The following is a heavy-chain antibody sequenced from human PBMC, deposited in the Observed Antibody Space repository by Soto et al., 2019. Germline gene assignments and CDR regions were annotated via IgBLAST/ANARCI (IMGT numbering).Heavy chain of an antibody. V-gene: IGHV4-59*01. J-gene: IGHJ4*02. CDR2: IYYSGST. D-gene: IGHD5-12*01. Sequence: SETLSLTCTVSGGSISSYYWSWIRQPPGKGLEWIGYIYYSGSTNYNPPLKSRVTISVDTSKNQFSLKLSSVTAADTAVYYCARSLGGYDWSLDYWGQGTLVTVSS. CDR1: GGSISSYY. CDR3: ARSLGGYDWSLDY.